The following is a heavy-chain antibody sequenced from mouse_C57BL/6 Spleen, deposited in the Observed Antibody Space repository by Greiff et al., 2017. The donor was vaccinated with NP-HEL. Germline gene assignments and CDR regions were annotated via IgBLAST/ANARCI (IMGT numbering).Heavy chain of an antibody. J-gene: IGHJ2*01. D-gene: IGHD1-1*01. CDR2: IYPGDGDT. V-gene: IGHV1-82*01. CDR1: GYAFSSSW. CDR3: ARGDYYDLLFDY. Sequence: VQLQQSGPELVKPGASVKISCKASGYAFSSSWMNWVKQRPGKGLEWIGRIYPGDGDTNYNGKFKGKATLTADKSSSTAYMQLSSLTSEDSAVYFCARGDYYDLLFDYWGQGTTLTVSS.